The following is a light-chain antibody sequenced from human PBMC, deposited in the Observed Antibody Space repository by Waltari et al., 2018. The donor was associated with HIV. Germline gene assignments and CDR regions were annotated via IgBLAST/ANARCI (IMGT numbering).Light chain of an antibody. J-gene: IGKJ3*01. Sequence: EIVLTQSPGTLSLSPGERATLPCRASQSVGSSYLTWYQQKPGPAPRLLIYGTSNMATCVPDRFSCSGSGTDFPLSIRRLEPEDFAMYYCHQYGNSPPFTFGPGTKVDIK. CDR2: GTS. V-gene: IGKV3-20*01. CDR3: HQYGNSPPFT. CDR1: QSVGSSY.